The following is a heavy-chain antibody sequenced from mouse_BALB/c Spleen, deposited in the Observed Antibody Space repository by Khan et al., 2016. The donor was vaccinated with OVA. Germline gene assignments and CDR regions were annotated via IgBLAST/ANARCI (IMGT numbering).Heavy chain of an antibody. Sequence: EVELVESGGGLVQPGGSRKLSCAASGFTFSSFGMHWVRQAPEKGLEWVAYISSGSSTIYYAETVKGRFTISRDNPKNILFLQMTSLRSEDTAMXYCARSGMTTGYAMDYWGQGTSVTVSS. CDR1: GFTFSSFG. CDR2: ISSGSSTI. CDR3: ARSGMTTGYAMDY. D-gene: IGHD2-4*01. V-gene: IGHV5-17*02. J-gene: IGHJ4*01.